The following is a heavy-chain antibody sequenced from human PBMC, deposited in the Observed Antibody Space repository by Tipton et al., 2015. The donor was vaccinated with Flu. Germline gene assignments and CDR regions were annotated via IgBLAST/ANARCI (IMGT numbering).Heavy chain of an antibody. V-gene: IGHV4-38-2*01. CDR3: ARRDYSKYVSEPKNWFDP. D-gene: IGHD4-11*01. CDR1: GDYISSRYF. Sequence: TLSLTCSVSGDYISSRYFWGWIRQPPGKGLEWIGNVHRSGSPYYSPSLRSRVTMTVDGAKNQFSLRLASVTATDTAVYYCARRDYSKYVSEPKNWFDPWGQGTLVTVSS. J-gene: IGHJ5*02. CDR2: VHRSGSP.